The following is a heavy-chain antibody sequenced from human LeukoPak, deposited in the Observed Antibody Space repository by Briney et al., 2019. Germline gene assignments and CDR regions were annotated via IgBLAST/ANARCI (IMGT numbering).Heavy chain of an antibody. J-gene: IGHJ3*02. D-gene: IGHD3-10*01. V-gene: IGHV3-49*04. Sequence: GRSLRLSCTASGFTFGDYAMSWVRQAPGKGLEWVGFIRSKAYGGTTEYAASVKGRFTISRDDSKSIAYLQMNSLKTEDTAVYYCTRAPRITMVRGVIISTDAFDIWGQGTMVTVSS. CDR1: GFTFGDYA. CDR2: IRSKAYGGTT. CDR3: TRAPRITMVRGVIISTDAFDI.